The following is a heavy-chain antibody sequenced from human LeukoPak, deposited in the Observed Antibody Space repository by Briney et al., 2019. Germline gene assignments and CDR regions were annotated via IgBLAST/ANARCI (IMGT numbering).Heavy chain of an antibody. CDR2: INPNNGGT. D-gene: IGHD2-2*01. Sequence: ASVKVSCKASGYTFTGYYMHWVRQAPGQGLEWMGWINPNNGGTNYAQKFQGRVTMTRDTSISTAYMELSRLRSDDTAVYYCARDLEVVPAAMDYWGQGTLVTVSS. J-gene: IGHJ4*02. CDR1: GYTFTGYY. CDR3: ARDLEVVPAAMDY. V-gene: IGHV1-2*02.